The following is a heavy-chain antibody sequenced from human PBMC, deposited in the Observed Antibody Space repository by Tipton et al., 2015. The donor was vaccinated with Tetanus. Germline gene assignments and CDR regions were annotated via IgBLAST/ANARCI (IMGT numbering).Heavy chain of an antibody. V-gene: IGHV4-61*03. CDR1: GGSVRSGSYY. CDR3: ARLFNWGSGYFFFDL. J-gene: IGHJ2*01. Sequence: TLSLTCTVSGGSVRSGSYYWNWIRQPPGKGLEWIGYISYSGSTNSNYSLKSRVTISIDKSKNHFSLELSSVTAADTAVYFCARLFNWGSGYFFFDLWGRGTLVTVSS. CDR2: ISYSGST. D-gene: IGHD7-27*01.